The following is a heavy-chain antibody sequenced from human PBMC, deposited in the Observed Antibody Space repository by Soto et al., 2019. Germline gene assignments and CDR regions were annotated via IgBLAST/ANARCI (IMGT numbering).Heavy chain of an antibody. D-gene: IGHD5-12*01. CDR1: GYTFTSYG. V-gene: IGHV1-2*02. CDR3: ARGRIVAPWFHP. J-gene: IGHJ5*02. CDR2: INPNSGGT. Sequence: ASVKVSCKASGYTFTSYGISWVRQAPGQGLEWMGWINPNSGGTNYAQNFQGRVTMTWDTSTSTAYVELTRLRSDGTAVYYCARGRIVAPWFHPWGLGTLVTVSS.